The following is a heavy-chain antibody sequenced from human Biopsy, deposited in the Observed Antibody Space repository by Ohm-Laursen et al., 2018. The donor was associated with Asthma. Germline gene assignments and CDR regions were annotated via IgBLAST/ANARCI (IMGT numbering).Heavy chain of an antibody. D-gene: IGHD4-23*01. J-gene: IGHJ3*02. CDR1: GFTVTTNS. CDR2: TYSGGST. V-gene: IGHV3-53*01. Sequence: SLRLSCAASGFTVTTNSISWVRQAPGKGLEWVSVTYSGGSTYYADSVKGRFTISRDNSKNTLYLQMNSLRAEDTAVYYCARAYGGSFFSGSFDIWGQGTMVTASS. CDR3: ARAYGGSFFSGSFDI.